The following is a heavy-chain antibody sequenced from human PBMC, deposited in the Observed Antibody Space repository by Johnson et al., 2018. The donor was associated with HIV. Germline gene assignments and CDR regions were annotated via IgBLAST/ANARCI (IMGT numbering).Heavy chain of an antibody. D-gene: IGHD3-22*01. V-gene: IGHV3-20*04. CDR1: GFTFDDYG. CDR2: INRNGGRT. Sequence: VQLVESGGGVVRPGGYLRLSCAASGFTFDDYGMSWVRQAPGKGLEWVSGINRNGGRTGYADSVKGRFTISRDNTKNSLFLQMSSLRVEDTALYYCVRVAYYYDSSGYEEAFDIWGQGTMVTVSS. J-gene: IGHJ3*02. CDR3: VRVAYYYDSSGYEEAFDI.